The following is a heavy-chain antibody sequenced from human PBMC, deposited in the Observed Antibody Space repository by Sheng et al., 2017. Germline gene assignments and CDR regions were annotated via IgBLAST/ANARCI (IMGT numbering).Heavy chain of an antibody. Sequence: EVQLVESGGGLVKPGGSLRLSCAASGFTFSSYSMNWVRQAPGKGLEWVSSISSSSSYIYYADSVKGRFTISRDNAKNSLYLQMNSLRAEDTAVYYCARGKYSSGWYYFDYWGQGTLVTVSS. CDR2: ISSSSSYI. CDR3: ARGKYSSGWYYFDY. CDR1: GFTFSSYS. V-gene: IGHV3-21*01. D-gene: IGHD6-19*01. J-gene: IGHJ4*02.